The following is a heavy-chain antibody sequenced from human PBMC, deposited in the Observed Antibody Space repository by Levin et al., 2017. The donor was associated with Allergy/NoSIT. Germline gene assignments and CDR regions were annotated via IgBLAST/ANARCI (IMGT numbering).Heavy chain of an antibody. V-gene: IGHV3-9*01. CDR1: GFTFDDYA. J-gene: IGHJ4*02. D-gene: IGHD2-2*02. CDR2: ISWNSGSI. Sequence: GGSLRLSCAASGFTFDDYAMHWVRQAPGKGLEWVSGISWNSGSIGYADSVKGRFTISRDNAKNSLYLQMNSLRAEDTALYYCAKDQGQLLNLPGGFDYWGQGTLVTVSS. CDR3: AKDQGQLLNLPGGFDY.